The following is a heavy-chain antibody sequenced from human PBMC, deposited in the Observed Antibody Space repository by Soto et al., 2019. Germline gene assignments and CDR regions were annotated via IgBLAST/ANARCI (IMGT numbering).Heavy chain of an antibody. D-gene: IGHD2-2*02. CDR1: GGSISSYY. CDR2: IYTSGST. CDR3: ARDFLYCSSTSCYTFDP. V-gene: IGHV4-4*07. Sequence: PSETVSLTCTVSGGSISSYYWSWIRQPAGKGLEWIGRIYTSGSTNYSPSRKSRVTMSVDTSKSQFSLKLSSVTAADTAVYYCARDFLYCSSTSCYTFDPWGQGTRGTVSS. J-gene: IGHJ5*02.